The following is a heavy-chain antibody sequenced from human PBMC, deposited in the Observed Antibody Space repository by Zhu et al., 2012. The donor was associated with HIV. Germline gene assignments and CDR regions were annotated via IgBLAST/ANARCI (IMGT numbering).Heavy chain of an antibody. V-gene: IGHV4-38-2*01. CDR2: IFHSGSP. J-gene: IGHJ4*02. CDR3: ASSSSGYGYFDY. CDR1: RYSISRGYY. Sequence: QVQLQESGPRLVKFSQTLSLTCGVSRYSISRGYYWAWIRQPPGKGLEWIATIFHSGSPHYNPSLKNRVSVPVDTSKNQYSLKLTSVTAADTAVYYCASSSSGYGYFDYWGREPWSPSPQ. D-gene: IGHD5-18*01.